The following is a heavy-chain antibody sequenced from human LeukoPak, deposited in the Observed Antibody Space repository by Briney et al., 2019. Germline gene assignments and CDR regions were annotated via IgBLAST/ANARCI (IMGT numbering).Heavy chain of an antibody. Sequence: GRSLRLSCAASGFTFSSYAMHWVRQAPGKGLEWVAVISYDGSNKYYADYVKGRFTISRDNSKNTLYLQMNSLRAEDTAVYYCARDKMERIQLWPTYDYYYYGMDVWGQGTTVTVSS. J-gene: IGHJ6*02. V-gene: IGHV3-30-3*01. CDR2: ISYDGSNK. CDR1: GFTFSSYA. CDR3: ARDKMERIQLWPTYDYYYYGMDV. D-gene: IGHD5-18*01.